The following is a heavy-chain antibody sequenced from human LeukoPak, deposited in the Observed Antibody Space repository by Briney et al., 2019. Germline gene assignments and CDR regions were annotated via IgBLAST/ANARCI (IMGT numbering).Heavy chain of an antibody. Sequence: GGSLRLSCAASGFTFSSYAMHWVRQAPGKGLEWVAVISYDGSNKYYADSVKGRFTISRDNSKNTLYLQMNSLRAEDTAVYYCARDIGFWSSYYTIRGDYWGQGTLVTVSS. D-gene: IGHD3-3*01. CDR1: GFTFSSYA. V-gene: IGHV3-30-3*01. CDR3: ARDIGFWSSYYTIRGDY. J-gene: IGHJ4*02. CDR2: ISYDGSNK.